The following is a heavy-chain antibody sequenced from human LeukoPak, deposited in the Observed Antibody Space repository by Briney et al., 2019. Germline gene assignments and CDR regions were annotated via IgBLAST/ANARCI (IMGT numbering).Heavy chain of an antibody. D-gene: IGHD1-1*01. CDR1: GFTFGSYS. CDR2: ITSSSSYI. J-gene: IGHJ6*02. Sequence: GGSLRLSCAASGFTFGSYSTNWVRQAPGKGLEWVSSITSSSSYIYYADSVKGRFTISRDNAKNSLYLQMNSLRAEDTAVYYCARDRLERHFYYYGMDVWGQGTTVTVSS. V-gene: IGHV3-21*01. CDR3: ARDRLERHFYYYGMDV.